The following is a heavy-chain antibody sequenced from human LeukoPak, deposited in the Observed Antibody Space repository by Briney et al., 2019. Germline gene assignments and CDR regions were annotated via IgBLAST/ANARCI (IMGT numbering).Heavy chain of an antibody. CDR1: GFTFSSYS. J-gene: IGHJ4*02. D-gene: IGHD5-12*01. Sequence: PGGSLRLSCAASGFTFSSYSMNWVRQAPGKGLEWVSSISSSSSYIYYADSVKGRFTISRDNAKNSLYLQMNSLRAEDTAVYYCASWDSGYARGRTGDYWGQGTLVTVSS. V-gene: IGHV3-21*01. CDR3: ASWDSGYARGRTGDY. CDR2: ISSSSSYI.